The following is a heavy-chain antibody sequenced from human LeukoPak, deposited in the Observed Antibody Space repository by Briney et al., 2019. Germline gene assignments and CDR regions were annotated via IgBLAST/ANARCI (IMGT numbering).Heavy chain of an antibody. V-gene: IGHV1-2*02. CDR3: ARDHISGKDDRNFDY. Sequence: GASVKVSCKASGYRFSDYYMFWIRQAPRQGRVWVGCVNPKTGVTSYAQKFQGRVTVTTDTSISTLYMEPHSLTSDDTALYYCARDHISGKDDRNFDYWGQGTLVTVSS. D-gene: IGHD3-10*01. J-gene: IGHJ4*02. CDR1: GYRFSDYY. CDR2: VNPKTGVT.